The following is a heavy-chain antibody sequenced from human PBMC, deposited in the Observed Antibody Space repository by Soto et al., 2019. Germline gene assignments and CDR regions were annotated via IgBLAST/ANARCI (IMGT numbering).Heavy chain of an antibody. CDR1: GGSVTSGSYY. Sequence: SETLSLTCTVSGGSVTSGSYYWTWIRQPPGKGLEWIGYIYYSRSTNYNPSLKSRVTISIDTSKKQFSLRLSSVTAADTAVYYCARETRVVNWGEDYHYGVDVWGQGTTVTVSS. D-gene: IGHD7-27*01. J-gene: IGHJ6*02. CDR2: IYYSRST. CDR3: ARETRVVNWGEDYHYGVDV. V-gene: IGHV4-61*01.